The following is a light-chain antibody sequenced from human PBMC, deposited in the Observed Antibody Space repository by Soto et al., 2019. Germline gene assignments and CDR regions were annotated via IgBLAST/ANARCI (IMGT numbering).Light chain of an antibody. CDR2: DVS. CDR1: TSDVGGSNG. V-gene: IGLV2-18*02. CDR3: SSYTSSGTYV. J-gene: IGLJ1*01. Sequence: QSALTQPPSVSGSPGQSVAISCTGTTSDVGGSNGVSWYQQPPGTAPKLIIYDVSNRPSGVPDRFSGSKSGNTASLIISGLQAEDEGDYYCSSYTSSGTYVFGTGTKLTVL.